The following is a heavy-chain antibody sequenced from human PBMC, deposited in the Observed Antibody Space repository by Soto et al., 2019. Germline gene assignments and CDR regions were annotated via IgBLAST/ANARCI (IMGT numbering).Heavy chain of an antibody. CDR3: VRSGTARLLRHSSFDT. J-gene: IGHJ5*02. CDR2: ITTSSAYI. D-gene: IGHD2-21*01. V-gene: IGHV3-21*01. Sequence: EVQLVESGGGLVKPGVSLRLSCAASGFTFNTYDMNWVRQAPGKGLEWVSCITTSSAYIYYADSLKGRITISRDTAKNSLFLQMNSLRAEDTAVSYCVRSGTARLLRHSSFDTWGQGTLVTVSS. CDR1: GFTFNTYD.